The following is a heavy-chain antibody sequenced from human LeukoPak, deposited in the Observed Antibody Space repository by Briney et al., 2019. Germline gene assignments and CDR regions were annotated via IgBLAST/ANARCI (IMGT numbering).Heavy chain of an antibody. V-gene: IGHV3-23*01. Sequence: GGSLRLSCAASGFTLSSYAMSWVRQAPGKGLEWVSATSSSDAGTYYAESVRGRFTISRDNSKNTLFLQMNSLRAEDAAVYYCARDPPRSYYYGSGSSNYWGQGTLVTVSS. CDR1: GFTLSSYA. CDR2: TSSSDAGT. J-gene: IGHJ4*02. CDR3: ARDPPRSYYYGSGSSNY. D-gene: IGHD3-10*01.